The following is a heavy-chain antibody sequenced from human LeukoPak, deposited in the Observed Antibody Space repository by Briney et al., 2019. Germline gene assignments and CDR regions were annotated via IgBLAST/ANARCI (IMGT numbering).Heavy chain of an antibody. CDR3: VRHYRPPQDSRAAKPTGYYYYYMDV. CDR2: IYPGDSVT. J-gene: IGHJ6*03. Sequence: PGESLKNSCEASGYNFTNYWIAWVRQMPGKGLEWMGTIYPGDSVTKYSPSFQGQVTVSADRSISTAYLQWSSLKASDTAIYYCVRHYRPPQDSRAAKPTGYYYYYMDVWGTGTTVVVSS. V-gene: IGHV5-51*01. D-gene: IGHD3-16*02. CDR1: GYNFTNYW.